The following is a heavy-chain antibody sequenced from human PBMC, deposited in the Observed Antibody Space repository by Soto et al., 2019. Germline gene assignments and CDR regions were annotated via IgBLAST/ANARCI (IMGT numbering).Heavy chain of an antibody. V-gene: IGHV3-23*01. Sequence: EVQLLESGGSVVQPGGSLRLSCAASGFTFSSYAMSWVRQAPGKGLEWVSVISGSGDSTYYADSVKGRFTISRDNSKNALYLQMNSLRAEDTAVYYCAKRATGTYFDYWGQGTLVTVSS. CDR1: GFTFSSYA. CDR2: ISGSGDST. D-gene: IGHD1-1*01. CDR3: AKRATGTYFDY. J-gene: IGHJ4*02.